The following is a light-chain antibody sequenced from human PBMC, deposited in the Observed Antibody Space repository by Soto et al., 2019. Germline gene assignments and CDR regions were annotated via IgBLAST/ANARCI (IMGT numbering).Light chain of an antibody. CDR2: EVS. CDR3: SSYAGSNNVL. CDR1: SSDIGGYNY. Sequence: QSVLTQPPSASGSPGQSVTISCTGTSSDIGGYNYVSWYQQHPGKAPKLMIYEVSKRPSWVPDRFSGSKSGNTASLTVSGLQAEDEADYYCSSYAGSNNVLFGGGTKLTVL. V-gene: IGLV2-8*01. J-gene: IGLJ2*01.